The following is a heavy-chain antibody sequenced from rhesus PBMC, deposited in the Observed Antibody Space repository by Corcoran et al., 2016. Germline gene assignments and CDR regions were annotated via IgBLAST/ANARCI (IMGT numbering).Heavy chain of an antibody. CDR3: TRHNDSPLDS. D-gene: IGHD1-32*01. Sequence: QVLLQESGPGLVKPSETLSLTCTVSGVSFRSHWWTWGRQPPGRGREWIGEINGNTGNTNSPPSLKRRVTISKDASKNQLSLQLNSMTAADTALYYCTRHNDSPLDSWGQGVVVTVSS. V-gene: IGHV4-80*01. J-gene: IGHJ6*01. CDR2: INGNTGNT. CDR1: GVSFRSHW.